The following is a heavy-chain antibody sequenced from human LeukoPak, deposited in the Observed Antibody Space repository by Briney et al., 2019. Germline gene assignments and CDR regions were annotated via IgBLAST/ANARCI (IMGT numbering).Heavy chain of an antibody. V-gene: IGHV3-7*01. CDR1: GFTFSSSW. CDR2: IKQEGSER. D-gene: IGHD5-18*01. CDR3: ARGIQLWLQYYYYYMDV. J-gene: IGHJ6*03. Sequence: GGSLRLSCAASGFTFSSSWMSCVRQAPGKGLEWVANIKQEGSERSYVDSVKGRFTISRDNAKNLLYVQMNSVRAEDTAVYYCARGIQLWLQYYYYYMDVWGKGTTVTVSS.